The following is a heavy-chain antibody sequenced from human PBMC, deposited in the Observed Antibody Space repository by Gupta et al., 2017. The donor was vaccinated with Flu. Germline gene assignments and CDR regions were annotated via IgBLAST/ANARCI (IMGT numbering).Heavy chain of an antibody. CDR1: GYSINSGNW. Sequence: VPLQESGPGLVTPSDTLSLTCAVSGYSINSGNWWGWIRQPPGKGLEWIGYIHYSGSTYFNTYIRSRGTMSVDTSNNQVSRKLSSVTAVDTAGYYCAGQLNTWGGGDTWGQGTRVTVSS. J-gene: IGHJ5*02. CDR3: AGQLNTWGGGDT. CDR2: IHYSGST. D-gene: IGHD6-6*01. V-gene: IGHV4-28*01.